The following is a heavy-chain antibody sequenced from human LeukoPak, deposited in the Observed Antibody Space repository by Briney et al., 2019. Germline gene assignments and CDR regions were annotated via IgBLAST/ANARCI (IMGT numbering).Heavy chain of an antibody. CDR3: ARTRQYSSSWYCWFDP. CDR1: GYTFTSYG. J-gene: IGHJ5*02. D-gene: IGHD6-13*01. Sequence: GDSVKVSCKASGYTFTSYGISWVRQAPGQGLEWMGWISAYNGNTNYAQKLQGRVTMTTDTSTSTAYMELRSLRSDDTAVYYCARTRQYSSSWYCWFDPWGQGTLVTVSS. CDR2: ISAYNGNT. V-gene: IGHV1-18*01.